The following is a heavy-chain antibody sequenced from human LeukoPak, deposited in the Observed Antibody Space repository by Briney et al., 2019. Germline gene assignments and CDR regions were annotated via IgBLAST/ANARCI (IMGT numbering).Heavy chain of an antibody. V-gene: IGHV3-64*01. CDR2: ITGCGGST. CDR1: VHRLIIYP. Sequence: GGSLTLPCGVSVHRLIIYPQQSARHAPAEGPEYVSAITGCGGSTYYANSVKGRFTISRDNSKNTLYLQMGSLRPEDTAVYYCARVLRGFHYGWGPKEYWGQGTLVTVSS. D-gene: IGHD3-10*01. CDR3: ARVLRGFHYGWGPKEY. J-gene: IGHJ4*02.